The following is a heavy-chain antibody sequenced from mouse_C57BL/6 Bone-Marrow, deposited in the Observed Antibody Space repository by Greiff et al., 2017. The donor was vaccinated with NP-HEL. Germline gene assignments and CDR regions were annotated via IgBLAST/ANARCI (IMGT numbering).Heavy chain of an antibody. CDR2: IDPSDSYT. D-gene: IGHD4-1*01. CDR3: ALTGTNSY. V-gene: IGHV1-69*01. CDR1: GYTFTSYW. J-gene: IGHJ2*01. Sequence: VQLQQPGAELVMPGASVKLSCKASGYTFTSYWMHWVKQRPGQGLEWIGEIDPSDSYTNYNQKFKGKSTLTVDKSSSTAYMQLSSLTSEDSAVYYCALTGTNSYWGQGTTLTVSS.